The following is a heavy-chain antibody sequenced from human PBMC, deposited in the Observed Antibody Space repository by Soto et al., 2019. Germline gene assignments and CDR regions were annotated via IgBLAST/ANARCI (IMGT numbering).Heavy chain of an antibody. CDR1: GFTFSSYA. CDR3: AKGPDIVVVPAAMIFDY. Sequence: EVQLLESGGGLVQPGGSLRLSCAASGFTFSSYAMSWVRQAPGKGLEWVSAISGSGGSTYYADSVKGRFTISRDNSKNTLYLPMNSLRADDTAVYYCAKGPDIVVVPAAMIFDYWGQGTLVTVSS. CDR2: ISGSGGST. D-gene: IGHD2-2*01. J-gene: IGHJ4*02. V-gene: IGHV3-23*01.